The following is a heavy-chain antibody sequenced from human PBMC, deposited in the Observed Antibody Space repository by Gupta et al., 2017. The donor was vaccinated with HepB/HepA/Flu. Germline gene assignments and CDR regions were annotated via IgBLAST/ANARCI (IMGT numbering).Heavy chain of an antibody. J-gene: IGHJ6*02. CDR2: ISYDGSNE. Sequence: QVQLVESGGGVVQPGRSLRLSCAASGFTFSSYAMHWVRQAPGKGLEWVAVISYDGSNEYYADSVKGRFTISRDNSKNTLYLQMNSLRAEDTAVYYCARDNGQQYGMDVWGQGTTVTVSS. D-gene: IGHD2-8*01. V-gene: IGHV3-30-3*01. CDR1: GFTFSSYA. CDR3: ARDNGQQYGMDV.